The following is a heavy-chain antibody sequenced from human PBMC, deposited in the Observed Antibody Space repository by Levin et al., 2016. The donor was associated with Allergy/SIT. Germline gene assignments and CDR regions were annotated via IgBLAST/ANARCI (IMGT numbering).Heavy chain of an antibody. D-gene: IGHD3-3*02. Sequence: GESLKISCATSGFTFSNYWMHWVRRVPGKGLVWVSRIDTDETTRYEDSVKGRFTISRDNAKNTLYLQMDSLRAEDTAVYHCVREQYENYWRTADYWGQGTLVTVSS. CDR2: IDTDETT. J-gene: IGHJ4*02. CDR3: VREQYENYWRTADY. CDR1: GFTFSNYW. V-gene: IGHV3-74*01.